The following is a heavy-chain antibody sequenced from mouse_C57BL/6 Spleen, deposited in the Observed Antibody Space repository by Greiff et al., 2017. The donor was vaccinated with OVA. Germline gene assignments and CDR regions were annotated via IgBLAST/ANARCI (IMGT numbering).Heavy chain of an antibody. CDR3: ARNDYGNWYFDV. D-gene: IGHD2-4*01. V-gene: IGHV1-82*01. Sequence: VQLQQSGPELVKPGASVKISCKASGYAFSSSWMNWVKQRPGKGLEWIGRIYPGDGDTNYNGKFKGKATLTADKSSSTAYMQLSSLTSEDSAVYFCARNDYGNWYFDVWGTGTTVTVSS. J-gene: IGHJ1*03. CDR1: GYAFSSSW. CDR2: IYPGDGDT.